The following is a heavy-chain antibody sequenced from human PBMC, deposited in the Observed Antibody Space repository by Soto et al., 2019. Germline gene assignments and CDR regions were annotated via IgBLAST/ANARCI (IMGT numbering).Heavy chain of an antibody. CDR3: ARDTHAGFTHYFDT. D-gene: IGHD1-26*01. Sequence: KASETLSLTCFVSGGSVTSHHWSWIRQFSGQGLGWIAYTSYTGNTNYNPSLQSRVTISSDTSKTQLPITLTSLTAPDTAIYYSARDTHAGFTHYFDTWGQGTMVTVSS. V-gene: IGHV4-59*02. CDR1: GGSVTSHH. CDR2: TSYTGNT. J-gene: IGHJ5*02.